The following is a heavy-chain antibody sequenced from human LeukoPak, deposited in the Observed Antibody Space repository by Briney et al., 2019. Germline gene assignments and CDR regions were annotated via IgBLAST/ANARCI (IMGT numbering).Heavy chain of an antibody. CDR1: GYTFTSYD. J-gene: IGHJ4*02. D-gene: IGHD3-3*01. Sequence: ASVKVSCKASGYTFTSYDISWVRQAPGQGLEWMGWISAYNGNTNYAQKLQGRVTMTTDTSTSTAYMELRSLRSDDTAVYYCARVNTIFGVVINLGYWGQGTLVTVSS. CDR2: ISAYNGNT. CDR3: ARVNTIFGVVINLGY. V-gene: IGHV1-18*01.